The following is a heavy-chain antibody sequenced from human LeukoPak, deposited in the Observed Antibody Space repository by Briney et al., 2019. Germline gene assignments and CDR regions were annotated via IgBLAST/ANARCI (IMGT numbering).Heavy chain of an antibody. V-gene: IGHV4-39*07. CDR2: IYYSGST. CDR1: GGSISSSSYY. J-gene: IGHJ4*02. D-gene: IGHD6-13*01. Sequence: SETLSLTCTVSGGSISSSSYYWGWIRQPPGKGLEWIGSIYYSGSTYYNPSLKSRVTISADTSKNQFSLKLSSVTAADTAVYYCARAAAGPLDWGQGTLVTVSS. CDR3: ARAAAGPLD.